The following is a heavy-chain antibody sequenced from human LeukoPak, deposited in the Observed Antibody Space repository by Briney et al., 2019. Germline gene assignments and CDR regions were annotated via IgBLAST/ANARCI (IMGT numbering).Heavy chain of an antibody. CDR3: ARELRRPDVVATTDHLDY. D-gene: IGHD5-12*01. V-gene: IGHV3-11*01. CDR1: GFTSTDYY. CDR2: ISIIGSTI. Sequence: GSLRLSCVASGFTSTDYYMSSIRQTPGKGLEWVSYISIIGSTIYYADSVKGRFNISRDNAKSSLYLQMNSLRAEDTAVYYCARELRRPDVVATTDHLDYWGQGTVVTVSS. J-gene: IGHJ4*02.